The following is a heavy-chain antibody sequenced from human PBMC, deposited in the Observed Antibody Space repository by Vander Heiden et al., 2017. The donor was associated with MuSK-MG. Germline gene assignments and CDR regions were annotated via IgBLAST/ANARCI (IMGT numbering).Heavy chain of an antibody. D-gene: IGHD3-16*01. Sequence: EVQLVESGGGLVQPGASLRLSCAASGFTVSSYWMNWVRQAPGKGLEWVANINQDGSEKYYVNSVEGRFTISRDNAKNSLYLQMNSLRAEDTAVYYCAKDWGGMDVWGQGTTVTVSS. V-gene: IGHV3-7*03. CDR2: INQDGSEK. CDR1: GFTVSSYW. CDR3: AKDWGGMDV. J-gene: IGHJ6*02.